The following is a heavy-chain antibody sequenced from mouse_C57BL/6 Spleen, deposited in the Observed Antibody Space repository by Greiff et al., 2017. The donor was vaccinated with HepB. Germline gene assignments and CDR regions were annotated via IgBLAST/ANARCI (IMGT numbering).Heavy chain of an antibody. CDR1: GYTFTSYW. D-gene: IGHD2-4*01. Sequence: QVQLQQSGAELVKPGASVKLSCKASGYTFTSYWMHWVKQRPGQGLEWIGMIHPNSGSTNYNEKFKSKATLTVDKSSSTAYMQLSSLTSEDSAVYYCARTSYDYDEGVYAMDYWGQGTSVTVSS. CDR2: IHPNSGST. J-gene: IGHJ4*01. V-gene: IGHV1-64*01. CDR3: ARTSYDYDEGVYAMDY.